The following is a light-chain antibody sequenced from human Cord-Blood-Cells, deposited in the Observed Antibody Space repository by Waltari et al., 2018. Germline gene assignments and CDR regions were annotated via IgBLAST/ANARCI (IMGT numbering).Light chain of an antibody. CDR1: SPNNGRNF. CDR2: RNN. CDR3: AAWDDSLSGYV. J-gene: IGLJ1*01. V-gene: IGLV1-47*01. Sequence: QSVLTQPPSASGPPGQRVTISCSGSSPNNGRNFVSWYQQLPGTAPKLLIYRNNQRPSGVPDRFSGSKSGTSASLAISGLRSEDEADYYCAAWDDSLSGYVFGTGTKVTVL.